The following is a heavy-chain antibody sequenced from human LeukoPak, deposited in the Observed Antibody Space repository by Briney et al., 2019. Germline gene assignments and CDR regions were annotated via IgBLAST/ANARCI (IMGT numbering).Heavy chain of an antibody. CDR3: ARGEKPYDY. D-gene: IGHD1-26*01. CDR2: INAYNGNT. V-gene: IGHV1-18*01. Sequence: GASVKVSCKTSGYTFTYCVISWVRQAPGQGLEWMGWINAYNGNTNDAQKFQGRVTMTTDTSTSTAYMELRSLRSDDTAVYYCARGEKPYDYWGQGTLVSVSS. J-gene: IGHJ4*02. CDR1: GYTFTYCV.